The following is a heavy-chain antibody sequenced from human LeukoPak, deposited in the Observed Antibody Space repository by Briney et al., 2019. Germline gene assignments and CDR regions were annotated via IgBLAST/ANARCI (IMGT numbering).Heavy chain of an antibody. D-gene: IGHD5-12*01. CDR3: AREGNSGYDHEDYFDY. Sequence: GRSLRLSCAASGFTFNSYGIHWVRQAPGKALEWVAVIWSDGSNKYYADSVKGRFTISRDNSKNTLYLQMNSLRAEDTAVYYCAREGNSGYDHEDYFDYWGQGTLVTVSS. CDR2: IWSDGSNK. V-gene: IGHV3-33*01. CDR1: GFTFNSYG. J-gene: IGHJ4*02.